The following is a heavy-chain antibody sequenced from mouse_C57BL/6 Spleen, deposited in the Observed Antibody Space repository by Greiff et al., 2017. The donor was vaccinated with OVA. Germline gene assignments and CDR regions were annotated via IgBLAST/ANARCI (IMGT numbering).Heavy chain of an antibody. V-gene: IGHV1-53*01. Sequence: VQLQQPGTELVKPGASVKLSCKASGYTFTSYWMHWVKQRPGQGLEWIGNINPSNGGTNYNEKFKSKATLTVDKYSSTAYMQLSSLTSEDSAVYYCARGGIITTVVATNWYFDVWGTGTTVTVSS. D-gene: IGHD1-1*01. CDR2: INPSNGGT. CDR3: ARGGIITTVVATNWYFDV. J-gene: IGHJ1*03. CDR1: GYTFTSYW.